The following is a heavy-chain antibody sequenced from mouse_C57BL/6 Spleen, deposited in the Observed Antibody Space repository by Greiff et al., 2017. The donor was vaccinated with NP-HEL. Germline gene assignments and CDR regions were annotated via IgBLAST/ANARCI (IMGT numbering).Heavy chain of an antibody. CDR2: IYPGDGDT. D-gene: IGHD1-1*01. CDR1: GYAFSSYW. V-gene: IGHV1-80*01. J-gene: IGHJ2*01. CDR3: ARNYYGSSPYYFDY. Sequence: VQLQQSGAELVKPGASVKISCKASGYAFSSYWMNWVKQRPGKGLEWIGQIYPGDGDTNYNGKFKGKATLTADKSSSTAYRQLSSLTSEDSAVYFWARNYYGSSPYYFDYWGQGTTLTVSS.